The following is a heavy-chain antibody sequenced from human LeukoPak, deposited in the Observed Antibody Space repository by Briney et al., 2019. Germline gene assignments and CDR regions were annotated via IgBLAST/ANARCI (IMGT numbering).Heavy chain of an antibody. Sequence: KAGGSLRLSCAASGFTFSGYSMNWVRQAPGKGLEWVSFISSSSIYIYYADSVEGRFTVSRDNARNSLYLQMNSLRPEDTSVYYCARSPTSWYFDYWGQGTLVTVSS. D-gene: IGHD2-2*01. CDR2: ISSSSIYI. V-gene: IGHV3-21*04. J-gene: IGHJ4*02. CDR3: ARSPTSWYFDY. CDR1: GFTFSGYS.